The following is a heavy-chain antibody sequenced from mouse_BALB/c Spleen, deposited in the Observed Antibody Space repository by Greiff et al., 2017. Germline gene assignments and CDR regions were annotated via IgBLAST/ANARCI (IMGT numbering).Heavy chain of an antibody. D-gene: IGHD1-1*02. Sequence: QVQLQQSGAELMKPGASVKISCKATGYTFSSYWIEWVKQRPGHGLEWIGEILPGSGSTNYNEKFKGKATFTADTSSNTAYMQLSSLTSEDSAVYYCARGRSLRGYAMDYWGQGTSVTVSS. CDR3: ARGRSLRGYAMDY. J-gene: IGHJ4*01. CDR2: ILPGSGST. CDR1: GYTFSSYW. V-gene: IGHV1-9*01.